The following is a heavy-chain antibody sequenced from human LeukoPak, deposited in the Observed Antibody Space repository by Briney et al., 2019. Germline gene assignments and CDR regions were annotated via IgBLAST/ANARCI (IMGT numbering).Heavy chain of an antibody. J-gene: IGHJ5*02. CDR2: IYYSGST. Sequence: PSETLSLTCTVSGGSISSYYWSWIRQPPGKGLEWIGYIYYSGSTNYNPSLKSRVTISVDTSKNQFSLKLSSVTAADTAVYYCARVYVVVVAATPGWFDPWGQGTLVTVSS. D-gene: IGHD2-15*01. CDR3: ARVYVVVVAATPGWFDP. V-gene: IGHV4-59*01. CDR1: GGSISSYY.